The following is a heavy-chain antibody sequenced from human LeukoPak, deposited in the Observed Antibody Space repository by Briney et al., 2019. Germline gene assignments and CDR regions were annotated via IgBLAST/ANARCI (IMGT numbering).Heavy chain of an antibody. Sequence: ESSETLSLTCTVYGRSFSGYYWSWVRQPPGKGLEWMGEVNHSGRTSYNPSLKSRVTISADTSKNQFSLKLTSVTAADTAVYYCARAAEYSSGWYLFDYWGQGTLVTVSS. D-gene: IGHD6-19*01. J-gene: IGHJ4*02. CDR2: VNHSGRT. CDR1: GRSFSGYY. CDR3: ARAAEYSSGWYLFDY. V-gene: IGHV4-34*01.